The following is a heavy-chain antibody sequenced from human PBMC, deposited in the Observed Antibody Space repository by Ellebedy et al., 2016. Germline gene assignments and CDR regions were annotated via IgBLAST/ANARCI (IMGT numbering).Heavy chain of an antibody. D-gene: IGHD5-12*01. CDR1: GGSISSYY. CDR2: IHYSGST. Sequence: GSLRLSCTVSGGSISSYYWTWIRQPPGKGLEWIGYIHYSGSTKTNPSLRSRVTISLDSSKNHFSLRLSSVTAADTAVYYRARQTGWLPSPPDFWGQGTLVTVSS. J-gene: IGHJ4*02. CDR3: ARQTGWLPSPPDF. V-gene: IGHV4-59*08.